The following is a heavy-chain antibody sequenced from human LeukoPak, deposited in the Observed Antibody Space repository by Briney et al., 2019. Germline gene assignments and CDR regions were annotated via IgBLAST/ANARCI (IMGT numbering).Heavy chain of an antibody. Sequence: GGSLRLSCAASGFTFSGSVMHWVRQAAGKGLEWVGRIRSKRNNSATAYAASVKGRFTISRDDSKNTVYLHMDSLKTEDTALYYCSRLEDSSPIEVALDIWGQGTVVTVSS. CDR1: GFTFSGSV. CDR3: SRLEDSSPIEVALDI. J-gene: IGHJ3*02. CDR2: IRSKRNNSAT. V-gene: IGHV3-73*01. D-gene: IGHD6-13*01.